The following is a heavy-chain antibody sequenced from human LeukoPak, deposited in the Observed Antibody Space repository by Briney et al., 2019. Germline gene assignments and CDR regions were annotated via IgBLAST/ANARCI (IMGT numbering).Heavy chain of an antibody. Sequence: GESLKISCKGSGCSFTNYWIGWVRQMPGKGLEWMGMIYPGDSGTRYSPSFQGQVTVSADNSISTAYLQWSSLKASDTAIYYCARRYYSSSYYLDYWGQGTLVTVSS. CDR3: ARRYYSSSYYLDY. J-gene: IGHJ4*02. CDR2: IYPGDSGT. CDR1: GCSFTNYW. D-gene: IGHD6-6*01. V-gene: IGHV5-51*01.